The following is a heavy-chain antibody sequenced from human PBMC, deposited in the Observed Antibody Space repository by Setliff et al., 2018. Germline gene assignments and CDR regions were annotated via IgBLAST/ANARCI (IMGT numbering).Heavy chain of an antibody. Sequence: ASVKVSCKTSGYPFTNYGLSWVRQAPGQGLEWMGWISGHNGDTKLAQNFQGRVTVTTDTFTNTGYMELRSLRSDDTAVYYCARDAGKWLVLPNWFDPWGQGTLVTVSS. CDR1: GYPFTNYG. CDR2: ISGHNGDT. D-gene: IGHD6-19*01. J-gene: IGHJ5*02. V-gene: IGHV1-18*01. CDR3: ARDAGKWLVLPNWFDP.